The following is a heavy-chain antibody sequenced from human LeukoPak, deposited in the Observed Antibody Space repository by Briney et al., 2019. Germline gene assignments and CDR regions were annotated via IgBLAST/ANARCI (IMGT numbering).Heavy chain of an antibody. CDR2: IYYSGST. CDR1: GFTFSSYA. V-gene: IGHV4-59*06. D-gene: IGHD2-15*01. J-gene: IGHJ4*02. Sequence: PGGSLRLSCSASGFTFSSYAMHWVRQAPGKGLEWIGYIYYSGSTYYNPSLKSRVTISVDTSKNQFSLKLSSVTAADTAVYYCARSEDCSGGSCYTVTPPDYWGQGTLVTVSS. CDR3: ARSEDCSGGSCYTVTPPDY.